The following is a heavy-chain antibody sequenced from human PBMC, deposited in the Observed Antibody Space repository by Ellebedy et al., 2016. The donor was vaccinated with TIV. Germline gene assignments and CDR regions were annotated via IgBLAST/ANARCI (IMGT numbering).Heavy chain of an antibody. CDR2: INNGGND. CDR3: ARDTAYMHAFDI. D-gene: IGHD4-11*01. V-gene: IGHV3-23*01. J-gene: IGHJ3*02. Sequence: GGSLRLSCVASGFSISRFAMSWVRQAPGKGPEWVAAINNGGNDYYADSVKGRFTVSRDPSTNTVFLQMNSLRAEDTAVYYCARDTAYMHAFDIWGQGTMVSVSS. CDR1: GFSISRFA.